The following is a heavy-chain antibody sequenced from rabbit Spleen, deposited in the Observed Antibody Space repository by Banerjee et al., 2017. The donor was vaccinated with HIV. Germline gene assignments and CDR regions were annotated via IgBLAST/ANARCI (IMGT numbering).Heavy chain of an antibody. V-gene: IGHV1S40*01. CDR1: GFSFSGDSY. J-gene: IGHJ4*01. D-gene: IGHD4-1*01. Sequence: QSLEESGGDLVKPGASLTLTCIASGFSFSGDSYMCWVRQAPGKGLEWIACIDTGSNGFTYFASWAKGRFTISKTSSTTVTLQMTSLTAADTATYFCARDMDDVIGWNFGWWGPGTLVTVS. CDR3: ARDMDDVIGWNFGW. CDR2: IDTGSNGFT.